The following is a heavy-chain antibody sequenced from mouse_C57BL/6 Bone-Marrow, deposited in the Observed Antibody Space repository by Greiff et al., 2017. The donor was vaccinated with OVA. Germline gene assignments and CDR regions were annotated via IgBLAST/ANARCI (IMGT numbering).Heavy chain of an antibody. CDR3: AGHDTIAVLDY. Sequence: EVKLQESGGDLVKPGGSLKLSCAASGFTFSSYGMSWVRQTPDKRLEWVATISSGGSYTYYPDSVKGRITISRDNAKNTLYLQMSSLKSEDTAMYYCAGHDTIAVLDYWGQGTTLTVSS. CDR2: ISSGGSYT. D-gene: IGHD2-12*01. CDR1: GFTFSSYG. V-gene: IGHV5-6*01. J-gene: IGHJ2*01.